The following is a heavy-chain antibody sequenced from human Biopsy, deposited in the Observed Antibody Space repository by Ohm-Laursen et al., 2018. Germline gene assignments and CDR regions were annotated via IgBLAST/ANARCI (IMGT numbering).Heavy chain of an antibody. J-gene: IGHJ4*02. Sequence: GSSVKVSCNASGGTFINYAIGWVRQAPGQGLEWMGGIIPMFGTANYAQMFQGRVTISSDESTSTSYMELSSLTTEDPAIYYCARGPHSGSHSCFDYWGRGTLVTVSS. CDR1: GGTFINYA. CDR3: ARGPHSGSHSCFDY. D-gene: IGHD1-26*01. V-gene: IGHV1-69*01. CDR2: IIPMFGTA.